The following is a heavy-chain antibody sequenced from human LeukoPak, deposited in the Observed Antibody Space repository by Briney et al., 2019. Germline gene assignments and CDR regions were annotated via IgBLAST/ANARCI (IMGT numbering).Heavy chain of an antibody. CDR1: GGSISSGGYS. Sequence: SQTLSLTCAVSGGSISSGGYSWSWIRQPPGKGLEWIGYIYHSGSTYYNPSLKSRVTISVDRSKNQFSLKLSSVTAADTAVYYCARSSFGVAIGFDYWGQGTLVTVSS. CDR2: IYHSGST. CDR3: ARSSFGVAIGFDY. D-gene: IGHD3-3*01. V-gene: IGHV4-30-2*01. J-gene: IGHJ4*02.